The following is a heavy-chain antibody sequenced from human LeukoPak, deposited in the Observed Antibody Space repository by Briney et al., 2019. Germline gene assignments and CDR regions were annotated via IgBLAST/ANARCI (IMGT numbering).Heavy chain of an antibody. J-gene: IGHJ4*02. D-gene: IGHD6-19*01. V-gene: IGHV3-33*06. CDR3: AKDWAIGSSGWYGFDY. CDR1: GFTFSSYG. CDR2: IWHDGSNK. Sequence: GGSLRLSCAASGFTFSSYGMHWVRQAPGKGRDGGAVIWHDGSNKYYAGSVKGQFTISRDNSKNTLYLQMNSLRAEDTAVYYCAKDWAIGSSGWYGFDYWGQGTLVTVSS.